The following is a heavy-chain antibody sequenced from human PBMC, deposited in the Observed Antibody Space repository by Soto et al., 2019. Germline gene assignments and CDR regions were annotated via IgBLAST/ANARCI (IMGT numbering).Heavy chain of an antibody. CDR3: ARDFGSSSWYGAFDI. J-gene: IGHJ3*02. CDR1: GGSISSYY. V-gene: IGHV4-59*01. CDR2: IYYSGST. Sequence: QVQLQESGPGLVKPSETLSLTCTVSGGSISSYYWSWIRQPPGKGLEWIGYIYYSGSTHYNPTLKSRVTISVDTAKNQFTLKLSSVTAADTAVYYCARDFGSSSWYGAFDIWGQGTMVTVSS. D-gene: IGHD6-13*01.